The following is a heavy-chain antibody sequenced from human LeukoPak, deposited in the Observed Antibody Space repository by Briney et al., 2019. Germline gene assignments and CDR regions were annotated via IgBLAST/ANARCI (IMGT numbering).Heavy chain of an antibody. CDR1: GGSISTYY. Sequence: SETLSLTCTVSGGSISTYYWSWIRQPPGKGLEWIGYNYDSGSTNYNPSLKSRVTISVDTSKNQFSLKLSSVTAADTAVYYCAGGVGSGRNYYYYYGLDVWGQGATVTVSS. CDR2: NYDSGST. CDR3: AGGVGSGRNYYYYYGLDV. D-gene: IGHD3-10*01. V-gene: IGHV4-59*01. J-gene: IGHJ6*02.